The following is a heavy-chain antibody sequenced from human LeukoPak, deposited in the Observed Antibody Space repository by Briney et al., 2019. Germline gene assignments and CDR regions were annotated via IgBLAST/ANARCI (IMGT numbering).Heavy chain of an antibody. J-gene: IGHJ4*02. CDR1: GGTFSSYA. D-gene: IGHD6-13*01. Sequence: GASVKVSCKASGGTFSSYAISWVRQAPGQGLEWMGRIIPILGIANYAQKFQGRVTITADKSTSTAYMELSSLRSEDTAVYYCARERNPYSSSWYLDYWGQGTLVTVSS. V-gene: IGHV1-69*04. CDR2: IIPILGIA. CDR3: ARERNPYSSSWYLDY.